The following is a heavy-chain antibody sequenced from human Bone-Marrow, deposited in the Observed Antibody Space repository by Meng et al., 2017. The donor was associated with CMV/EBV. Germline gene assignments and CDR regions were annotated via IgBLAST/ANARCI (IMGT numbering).Heavy chain of an antibody. D-gene: IGHD6-6*01. Sequence: GESLKISCAASGFTVSSNYMSWVRQAPGKGLEWVSVIYSGGSTYYADSVKGRFTISRDNSKNTLYRQMNSLRAEDTAVYYCARGYSSSSRFLFNYWGQGTLVTVSS. CDR1: GFTVSSNY. J-gene: IGHJ4*02. V-gene: IGHV3-53*01. CDR2: IYSGGST. CDR3: ARGYSSSSRFLFNY.